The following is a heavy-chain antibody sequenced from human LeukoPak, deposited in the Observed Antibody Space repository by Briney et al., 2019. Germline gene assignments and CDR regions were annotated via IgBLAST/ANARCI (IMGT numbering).Heavy chain of an antibody. D-gene: IGHD2-8*01. V-gene: IGHV3-15*01. CDR1: GFTFSDAW. CDR2: TTSKTDGGTT. Sequence: GGSLRLYCAASGFTFSDAWMSWVRQAQGMGREGFGRTTSKTDGGTTDSAAPVKGRFTISRDDSKNTLYLQMNSLKTEDTAVYYCATDESNSLFYWGQGTLVTVSS. J-gene: IGHJ4*02. CDR3: ATDESNSLFY.